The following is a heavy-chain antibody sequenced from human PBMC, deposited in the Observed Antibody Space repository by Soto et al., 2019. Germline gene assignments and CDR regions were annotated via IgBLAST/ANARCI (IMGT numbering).Heavy chain of an antibody. D-gene: IGHD6-19*01. CDR1: GYSFTSYG. V-gene: IGHV1-18*01. J-gene: IGHJ4*02. CDR2: ISAYNGNT. Sequence: RASVKVSCKASGYSFTSYGVTWVRQAPGQGLEWMGWISAYNGNTNYAQKFQGRVTMTTDTPTSTVYMELRSLRSDDTAVYFCARDRDSSYSSGPAYWGQGALVTVSS. CDR3: ARDRDSSYSSGPAY.